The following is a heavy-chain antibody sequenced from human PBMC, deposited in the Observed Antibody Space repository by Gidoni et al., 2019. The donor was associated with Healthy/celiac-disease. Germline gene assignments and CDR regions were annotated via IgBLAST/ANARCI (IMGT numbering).Heavy chain of an antibody. J-gene: IGHJ4*02. Sequence: RFTISRDNAKNSLYLQMNSLRADDTAVYYCATGVAAAGTFDYWGQGTLVTVSS. V-gene: IGHV3-11*06. CDR3: ATGVAAAGTFDY. D-gene: IGHD6-13*01.